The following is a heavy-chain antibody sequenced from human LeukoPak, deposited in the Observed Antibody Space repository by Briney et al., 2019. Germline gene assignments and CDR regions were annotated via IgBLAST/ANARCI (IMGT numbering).Heavy chain of an antibody. CDR3: ARDVYGSGSYYHGD. CDR2: VYSGGST. CDR1: GFIVSSNY. D-gene: IGHD3-10*01. V-gene: IGHV3-66*01. J-gene: IGHJ4*02. Sequence: GGSLRLSCAASGFIVSSNYMSWVRQAPGKGLEWVSVVYSGGSTYYADSVKGRFTTSRDNSKNTLYLQMNSLRAEDTAVYYCARDVYGSGSYYHGDWGQGTLVTVSS.